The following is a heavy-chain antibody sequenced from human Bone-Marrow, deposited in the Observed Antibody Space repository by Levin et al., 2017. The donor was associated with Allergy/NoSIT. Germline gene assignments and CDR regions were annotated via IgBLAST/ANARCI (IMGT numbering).Heavy chain of an antibody. CDR3: ARGWFGEWLSH. Sequence: GGSLRLSCAASGFTVSSNYMSWVRQAPGKGPEWVSVIYSGGSTYYADSVKGRFTISRDNSKNTLYLQMNSLRAEDTAVYYCARGWFGEWLSHWGQVTLVTVA. J-gene: IGHJ4*02. V-gene: IGHV3-53*01. CDR2: IYSGGST. D-gene: IGHD3-10*01. CDR1: GFTVSSNY.